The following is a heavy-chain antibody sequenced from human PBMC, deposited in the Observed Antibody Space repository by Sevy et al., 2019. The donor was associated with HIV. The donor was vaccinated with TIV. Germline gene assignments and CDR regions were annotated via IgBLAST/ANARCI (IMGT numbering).Heavy chain of an antibody. V-gene: IGHV1-69*13. Sequence: ASVKVSCKASGGTFSSYAISWVRQAPGQGLEWMGGIIPIFGTANYAQKFQGRVTITADESTSTAYMELSSLRSEDTAVYYCAASRYSSSSSDYWGQGTLVTVSS. D-gene: IGHD6-13*01. J-gene: IGHJ4*02. CDR3: AASRYSSSSSDY. CDR1: GGTFSSYA. CDR2: IIPIFGTA.